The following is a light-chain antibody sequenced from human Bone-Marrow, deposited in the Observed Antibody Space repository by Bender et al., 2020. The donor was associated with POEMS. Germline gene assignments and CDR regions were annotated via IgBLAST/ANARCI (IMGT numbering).Light chain of an antibody. CDR3: SSYAGASNYV. CDR1: SSNIGAGYD. CDR2: GNT. J-gene: IGLJ1*01. V-gene: IGLV1-40*01. Sequence: QSVLTQPPSVSGAPGQRVTISCTGSSSNIGAGYDVHWYVQLPGTGPKLLIYGNTNRPSGVPDRFSGSKSGTSVSLAITGLQAEDEADYFCSSYAGASNYVFGGGTMVTVL.